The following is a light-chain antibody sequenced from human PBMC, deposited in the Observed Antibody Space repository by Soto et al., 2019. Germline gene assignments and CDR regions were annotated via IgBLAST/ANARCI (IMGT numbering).Light chain of an antibody. V-gene: IGLV2-23*02. CDR2: EVI. CDR3: CSYEGTRALG. J-gene: IGLJ2*01. CDR1: NSDIGSYDL. Sequence: QSALTQPASVSGSHGQSITISCTGTNSDIGSYDLVSLYQQHPCKAPKLMIYEVIKRPSGLSNRFSGSKSCKTASLTISGRQAEDCADPYCCSYEGTRALGFGGYTKLTV.